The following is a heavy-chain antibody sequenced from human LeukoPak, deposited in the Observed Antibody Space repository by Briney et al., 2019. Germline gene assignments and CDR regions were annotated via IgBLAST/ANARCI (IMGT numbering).Heavy chain of an antibody. CDR3: AKSNGYGLVDI. CDR1: GGSISSYY. V-gene: IGHV4-39*07. J-gene: IGHJ3*02. CDR2: IFYSGST. Sequence: PSETLSLTCTVSGGSISSYYWGWIRHPPGKGLEWIGNIFYSGSTYYSPSLRSRVTISLDTSRNQFSLKLNSVTAADTAVYYCAKSNGYGLVDIWGQGTMVTVSS. D-gene: IGHD3-10*01.